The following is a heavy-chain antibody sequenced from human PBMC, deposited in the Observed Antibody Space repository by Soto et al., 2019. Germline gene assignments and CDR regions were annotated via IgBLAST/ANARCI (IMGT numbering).Heavy chain of an antibody. V-gene: IGHV1-46*01. CDR1: GYAFSGFY. Sequence: QVQLVQSGAEVKQPGASVKVSCKASGYAFSGFYMHWVRQDPGQGLEWMGVINPSGDSTTYAQKFQGRLTMTKDTSTSTLYMELSSLRSEDTAVYYCARDWEFGFWGQGTLVTVSS. CDR2: INPSGDST. CDR3: ARDWEFGF. D-gene: IGHD3-10*01. J-gene: IGHJ4*02.